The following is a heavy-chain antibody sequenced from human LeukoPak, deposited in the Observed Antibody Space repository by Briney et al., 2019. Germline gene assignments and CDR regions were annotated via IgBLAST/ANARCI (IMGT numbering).Heavy chain of an antibody. D-gene: IGHD3-3*01. CDR1: GGSISSSSYY. Sequence: SETLSLTCTVSGGSISSSSYYWGWIRQPPGKGLEWIGSFYHSGSTYYNPSLKSRLTISVDTSRNQFSLKLTSVTAADTAVYYCARHWNYWGQGSLVTVSS. CDR2: FYHSGST. J-gene: IGHJ4*02. CDR3: ARHWNY. V-gene: IGHV4-39*01.